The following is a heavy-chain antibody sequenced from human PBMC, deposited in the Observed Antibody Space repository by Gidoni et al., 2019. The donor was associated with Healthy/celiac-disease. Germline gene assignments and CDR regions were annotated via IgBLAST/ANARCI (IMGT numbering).Heavy chain of an antibody. J-gene: IGHJ5*02. V-gene: IGHV4-59*01. CDR1: GGSISSYY. D-gene: IGHD2-2*01. CDR2: IYYSGST. CDR3: AREHCSSTSCYRNGFDP. Sequence: QVQLQESGPGLVKPSETLSLTCTVPGGSISSYYWSWSRQPPGKGLEWIGYIYYSGSTNYNPSLKSRVTISVDTSKNQFSLKLSSVTAADTAVYYCAREHCSSTSCYRNGFDPWGQGTLVTVSS.